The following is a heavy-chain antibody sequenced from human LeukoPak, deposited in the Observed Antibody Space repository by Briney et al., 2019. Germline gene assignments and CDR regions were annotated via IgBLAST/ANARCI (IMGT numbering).Heavy chain of an antibody. J-gene: IGHJ4*02. CDR1: GGTFSSYA. D-gene: IGHD6-19*01. CDR2: INPSGGST. Sequence: ASVKVSCKASGGTFSSYAISWVRQAPGQGLEWMGIINPSGGSTSYAQKFQGRVTMTRDMSTSTVYMELSSLRSEDTAVYYCARDGSGWQGPPSDYWGQGTLVTVSS. V-gene: IGHV1-46*01. CDR3: ARDGSGWQGPPSDY.